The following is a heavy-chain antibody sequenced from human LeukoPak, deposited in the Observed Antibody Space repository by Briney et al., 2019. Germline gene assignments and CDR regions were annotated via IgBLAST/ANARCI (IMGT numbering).Heavy chain of an antibody. CDR3: VKDQVLVGRVFFDS. Sequence: GGSLRLSCEASRCSFSTYAMSWVRQAPGKGLEWVSGIGVSGTTTYYTDSVKGRFTISRANSKNTLYLQMSSLRVEDTALYYCVKDQVLVGRVFFDSWGQGTLVTVFS. CDR2: IGVSGTTT. D-gene: IGHD1-26*01. CDR1: RCSFSTYA. J-gene: IGHJ4*02. V-gene: IGHV3-23*01.